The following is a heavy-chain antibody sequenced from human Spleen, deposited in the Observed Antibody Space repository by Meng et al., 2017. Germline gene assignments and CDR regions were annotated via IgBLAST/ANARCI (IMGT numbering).Heavy chain of an antibody. Sequence: QVQLQESGPGLVESSETLSLTCTVSGDSMSSDIWWSWVRQPPGKGLEWIGEVYHRGDTNYNPSLKSRVDISVDKSKNQFYLSLFSVTAADTAVYYCGRDQGRELINHWGQGTLVTVSS. D-gene: IGHD1-7*01. V-gene: IGHV4-4*02. J-gene: IGHJ4*02. CDR1: GDSMSSDIW. CDR2: VYHRGDT. CDR3: GRDQGRELINH.